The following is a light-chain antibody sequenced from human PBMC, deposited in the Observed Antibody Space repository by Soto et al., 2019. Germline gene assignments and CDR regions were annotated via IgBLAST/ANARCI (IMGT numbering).Light chain of an antibody. CDR2: DAS. J-gene: IGKJ2*01. CDR1: QRVSSY. V-gene: IGKV3-11*01. Sequence: EIVLTQSPATLSLSPGERATLSCRASQRVSSYLAWYQQKPGQAPRLLIYDASNRATGIPARFSGSGSRTDFTLTISSLEPEEFAVYYCQQRSNWPLYTFGQGTKVDIK. CDR3: QQRSNWPLYT.